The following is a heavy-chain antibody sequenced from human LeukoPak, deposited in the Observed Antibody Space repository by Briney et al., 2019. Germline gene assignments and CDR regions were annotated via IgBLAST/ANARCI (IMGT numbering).Heavy chain of an antibody. CDR1: GGSISSYY. D-gene: IGHD3-22*01. J-gene: IGHJ4*02. Sequence: SETLSLTCTVSGGSISSYYWSWIRQPPGKGLEWIGYIYYSGSTNYNPSLKSRVTISVDTSKNQFSLKLSSVTAADTAVYYCARLTDYYDSSGYCFDYWGQGTLVTVSS. CDR3: ARLTDYYDSSGYCFDY. CDR2: IYYSGST. V-gene: IGHV4-59*12.